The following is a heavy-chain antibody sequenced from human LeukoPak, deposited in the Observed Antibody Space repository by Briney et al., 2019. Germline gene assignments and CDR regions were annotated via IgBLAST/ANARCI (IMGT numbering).Heavy chain of an antibody. J-gene: IGHJ4*02. Sequence: GGSLTLSCAASGFAFSRYAMSWVRQAPGKGLEWVSTISGSGGSTYYADSVKGRFTISRDNSKNTLYLQMNSLRAEDTAVYYCATPYYVGDYWGQGTLVSVSS. D-gene: IGHD2-21*01. CDR3: ATPYYVGDY. CDR2: ISGSGGST. V-gene: IGHV3-23*01. CDR1: GFAFSRYA.